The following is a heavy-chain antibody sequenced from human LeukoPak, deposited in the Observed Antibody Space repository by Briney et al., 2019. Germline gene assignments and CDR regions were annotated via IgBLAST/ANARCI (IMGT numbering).Heavy chain of an antibody. V-gene: IGHV3-21*06. CDR3: ARALGTYYYDSSGYGSVLGHHWFDP. CDR1: GFIFSSYS. D-gene: IGHD3-22*01. CDR2: ISSSSSYI. Sequence: GGSLRLSCAASGFIFSSYSMNWVRQAPGQGLEWVSSISSSSSYIYYADSVKGRFTISRDNAKNSLYLQMNGLRAEDTAVYYCARALGTYYYDSSGYGSVLGHHWFDPWGQGTLVTVSS. J-gene: IGHJ5*02.